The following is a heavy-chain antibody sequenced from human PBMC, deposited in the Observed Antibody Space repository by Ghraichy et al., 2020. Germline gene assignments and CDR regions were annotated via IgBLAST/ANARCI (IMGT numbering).Heavy chain of an antibody. J-gene: IGHJ6*02. Sequence: ASVKVSCKASGYTFTSYGISWVRQAPGQGLEWMGWISAYNGNTNYAQKLKGRVTMTTDTSTSTAYMELRSLRSDDTAVYYCARAIAARLGYYYYGMDVWGQGTTVTVSS. CDR2: ISAYNGNT. V-gene: IGHV1-18*04. D-gene: IGHD6-6*01. CDR3: ARAIAARLGYYYYGMDV. CDR1: GYTFTSYG.